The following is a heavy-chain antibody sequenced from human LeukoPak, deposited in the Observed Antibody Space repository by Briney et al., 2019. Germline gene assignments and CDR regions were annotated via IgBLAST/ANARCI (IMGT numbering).Heavy chain of an antibody. CDR3: ARGEYGSGSYHIDY. CDR1: GFTFSSYA. V-gene: IGHV3-64*01. J-gene: IGHJ4*02. Sequence: GGSLRLSCAASGFTFSSYAMHWVRQAPGKGLEYVSAISSNGGSTYYANSVKGRFTISRDNAKNSLYLQMNSLRAEDTAVYCCARGEYGSGSYHIDYWGQGTLVTVSS. D-gene: IGHD3-10*01. CDR2: ISSNGGST.